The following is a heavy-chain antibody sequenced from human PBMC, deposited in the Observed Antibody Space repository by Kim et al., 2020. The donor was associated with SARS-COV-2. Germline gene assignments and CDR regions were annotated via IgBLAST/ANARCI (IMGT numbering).Heavy chain of an antibody. V-gene: IGHV4-31*03. Sequence: SETLSLTCTVSGGSISSGGYYWSWIRQHPGKGLEWIGYIYYSGSTYYNPSLKSRVTISVDTSKNQFSLKLSSVTAADTAVYYCARVVHDSSGYYYWYFDLWGRGTRVTVSS. CDR1: GGSISSGGYY. J-gene: IGHJ2*01. CDR3: ARVVHDSSGYYYWYFDL. D-gene: IGHD3-22*01. CDR2: IYYSGST.